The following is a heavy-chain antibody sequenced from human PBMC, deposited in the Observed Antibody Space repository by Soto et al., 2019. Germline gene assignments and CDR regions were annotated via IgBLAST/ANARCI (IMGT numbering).Heavy chain of an antibody. CDR3: AREGRPSYDRSGQLDY. D-gene: IGHD3-22*01. Sequence: EVQLVESGGGLVQPGGSLRLSCAASGFTFSSYWIHWVRQAPWKGLVWVSRINSDGRRTSYADSVKGRVTISRDNAKNTLDLKMNSLRAEDTAVYYCAREGRPSYDRSGQLDYWGQGTLVTLSA. J-gene: IGHJ4*02. CDR2: INSDGRRT. V-gene: IGHV3-74*01. CDR1: GFTFSSYW.